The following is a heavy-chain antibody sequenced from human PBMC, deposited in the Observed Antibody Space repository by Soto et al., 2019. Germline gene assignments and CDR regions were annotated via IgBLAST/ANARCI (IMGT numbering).Heavy chain of an antibody. Sequence: GGSLRLSCEASGFTFSSYWMAWVRQPPGKGLEWVADTKGDGSERNYVGSVKGRFTISRDNVENSLYLQMSGLRVEDTAVYYCARWPRTFGEYAFDCRGRRTTVTVSS. CDR3: ARWPRTFGEYAFDC. CDR2: TKGDGSER. V-gene: IGHV3-7*01. J-gene: IGHJ3*01. CDR1: GFTFSSYW. D-gene: IGHD4-17*01.